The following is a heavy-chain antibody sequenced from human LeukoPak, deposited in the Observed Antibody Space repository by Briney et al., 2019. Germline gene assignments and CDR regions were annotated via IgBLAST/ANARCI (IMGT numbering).Heavy chain of an antibody. CDR1: GYTFTSYG. Sequence: ASVKVSCKASGYTFTSYGISWVRQAPGQGLEWMGRIIPILGIANYAQKFQGRVTITADKSTSTAYMELSSLRSEDTAVYYCAPGTGLFDYWGQGTLVTVSS. CDR2: IIPILGIA. V-gene: IGHV1-69*04. D-gene: IGHD3/OR15-3a*01. CDR3: APGTGLFDY. J-gene: IGHJ4*02.